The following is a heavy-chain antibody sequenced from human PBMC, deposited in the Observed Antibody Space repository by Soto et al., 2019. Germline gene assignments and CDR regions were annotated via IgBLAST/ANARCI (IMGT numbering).Heavy chain of an antibody. CDR1: GYTFTSYD. CDR2: MNPNSGNT. V-gene: IGHV1-8*01. D-gene: IGHD2-2*01. J-gene: IGHJ6*03. CDR3: ARGFSVRYPLPPPPHYSYYYMAV. Sequence: GASVKVSCKASGYTFTSYDINWVLQATGQGLEWMGWMNPNSGNTGYAQKFQGRVTMTRNTSISTAYMELSSLRSEDTAVYYCARGFSVRYPLPPPPHYSYYYMAVWGKGPPVTV.